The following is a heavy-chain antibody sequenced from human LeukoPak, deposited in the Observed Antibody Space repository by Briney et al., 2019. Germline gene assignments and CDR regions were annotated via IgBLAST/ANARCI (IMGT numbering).Heavy chain of an antibody. Sequence: SETLSLTCTVSGDSISSYFWSWIRQPPGKGLEWIGYIYYSESTNYNPSLKSRVTISADTSKNQISLKLSSVTAADTAVYYCARGGTPFGVAYGYMDVWGKGTQVTVSS. CDR1: GDSISSYF. CDR3: ARGGTPFGVAYGYMDV. D-gene: IGHD3-3*01. CDR2: IYYSEST. V-gene: IGHV4-59*01. J-gene: IGHJ6*03.